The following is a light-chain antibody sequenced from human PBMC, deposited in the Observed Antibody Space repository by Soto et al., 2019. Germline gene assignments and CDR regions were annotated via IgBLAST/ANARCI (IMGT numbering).Light chain of an antibody. V-gene: IGKV1-8*01. Sequence: AIRMTQSPTSFSASPGYRVTITCRASQGISSYLAWYQHKTGTAPKLLIYGASSLQSGVPSRFSGNGSGTDFTLTISMLQPEDFATYYCQQTFCVPLPYGGGTMLDIK. CDR3: QQTFCVPLP. CDR1: QGISSY. J-gene: IGKJ4*01. CDR2: GAS.